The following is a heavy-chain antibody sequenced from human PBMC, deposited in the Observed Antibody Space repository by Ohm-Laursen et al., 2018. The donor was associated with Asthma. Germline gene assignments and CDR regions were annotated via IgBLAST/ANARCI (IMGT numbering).Heavy chain of an antibody. D-gene: IGHD5-24*01. CDR2: IFPHGRHT. CDR1: GFTFSDYF. J-gene: IGHJ4*02. V-gene: IGHV3-74*01. CDR3: ARGSLEGLQ. Sequence: GSLRPSCTASGFTFSDYFMHWVRQGPGEGLVWISHIFPHGRHTNYADSVKGRFTISRGDAQNTLYLQMNSLRADDTAVHYCARGSLEGLQWGQGTLVTVSS.